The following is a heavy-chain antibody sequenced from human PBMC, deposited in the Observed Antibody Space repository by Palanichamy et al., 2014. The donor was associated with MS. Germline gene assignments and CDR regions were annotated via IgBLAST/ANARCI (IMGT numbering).Heavy chain of an antibody. CDR3: AREVGLRYSSAGLYNWVDP. CDR1: GYTFTSYG. Sequence: QVQLVQSGAEVKKPGASVKVSCKASGYTFTSYGISWVRQAPGQGLEWMGWISEYNGNTNYAQKLQGRVTMTTDTSTSTAYMELRSLRSDDTAVYYCAREVGLRYSSAGLYNWVDPWGQGTLVTVSS. D-gene: IGHD2-15*01. V-gene: IGHV1-18*01. J-gene: IGHJ5*02. CDR2: ISEYNGNT.